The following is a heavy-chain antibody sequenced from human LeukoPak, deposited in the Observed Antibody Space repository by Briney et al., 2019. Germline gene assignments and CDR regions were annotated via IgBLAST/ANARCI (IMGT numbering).Heavy chain of an antibody. Sequence: PSQTLSLTCTVSGGSISSGSYYWSWIRQPAGKGLEWIGRIYTSGSTNYNPALKSRVTISVDTSKNQFSLKPSSVTAADTAVYYCARASPIFGVVKFYYYYYYMDVWGKGTTVTVSS. D-gene: IGHD3-3*01. CDR3: ARASPIFGVVKFYYYYYYMDV. CDR2: IYTSGST. CDR1: GGSISSGSYY. J-gene: IGHJ6*03. V-gene: IGHV4-61*02.